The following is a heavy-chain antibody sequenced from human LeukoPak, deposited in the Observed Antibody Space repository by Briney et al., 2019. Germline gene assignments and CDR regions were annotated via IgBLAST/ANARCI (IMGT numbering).Heavy chain of an antibody. CDR2: ISGSGGST. V-gene: IGHV3-23*01. CDR1: GFTFSSYA. Sequence: GGSLRLSCAASGFTFSSYAMSWVRQAPGKGLEWVSAISGSGGSTYYADSVKGRFTIPRDNSKNTLYLQMNSLRAEDTAVYYCAKSGGYAFYYYYGMDVWGQGTTVTVSS. CDR3: AKSGGYAFYYYYGMDV. D-gene: IGHD3-22*01. J-gene: IGHJ6*02.